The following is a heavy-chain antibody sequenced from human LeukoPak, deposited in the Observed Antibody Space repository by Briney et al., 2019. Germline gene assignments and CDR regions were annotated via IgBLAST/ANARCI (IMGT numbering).Heavy chain of an antibody. CDR3: ARDEDAF. Sequence: PGGSLRLSCAASGFTFTSYAMSWVRQAPGKGLEWVSAISGSGGSTYHADSVKGRFTISRDNVKNSLFLQLNSLRDEDTAVYYCARDEDAFGGQGTLVTVSS. CDR1: GFTFTSYA. CDR2: ISGSGGST. V-gene: IGHV3-23*01. J-gene: IGHJ4*02.